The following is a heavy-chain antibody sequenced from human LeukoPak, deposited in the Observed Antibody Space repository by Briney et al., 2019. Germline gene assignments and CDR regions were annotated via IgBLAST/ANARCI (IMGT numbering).Heavy chain of an antibody. CDR3: ARDGYNYRHWFDP. CDR2: IYYSGST. D-gene: IGHD5-24*01. V-gene: IGHV4-61*10. CDR1: GGSVSSGSYF. Sequence: SETLSLTCTVSGGSVSSGSYFWSWIRQPAGKGLEWIGYIYYSGSTNYNPSLKSRVTISVDTSKNQFSLKLSSVTAADTAVYYCARDGYNYRHWFDPWGQGTLVTVSS. J-gene: IGHJ5*02.